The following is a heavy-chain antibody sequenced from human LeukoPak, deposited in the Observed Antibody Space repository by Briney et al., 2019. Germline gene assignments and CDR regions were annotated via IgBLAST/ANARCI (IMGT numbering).Heavy chain of an antibody. Sequence: PSETLSLTCAVYGGSFSGYYWSWIRQPPGKGLEWIGEISHSGSTNYNPSLKSRVTISVDTSKNQFSLKLSSVTAADTAVYYCARGRTSYFDYWGQGTLVTVSS. CDR2: ISHSGST. V-gene: IGHV4-34*01. J-gene: IGHJ4*02. CDR3: ARGRTSYFDY. CDR1: GGSFSGYY.